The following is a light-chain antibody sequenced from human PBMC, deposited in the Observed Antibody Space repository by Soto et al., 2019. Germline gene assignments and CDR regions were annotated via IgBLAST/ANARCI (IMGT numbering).Light chain of an antibody. V-gene: IGKV1-39*01. CDR3: QQSYRSPYT. CDR2: GAS. Sequence: IQMTQSPSSLSASVGDRVTVTCRASQSINIYLNWYQQKPGKAPTLLIYGASSLQSGVPSRFSGGGSRTDFNLTINSLQPEDFATYYCQQSYRSPYTFGQGTKLEIK. J-gene: IGKJ2*01. CDR1: QSINIY.